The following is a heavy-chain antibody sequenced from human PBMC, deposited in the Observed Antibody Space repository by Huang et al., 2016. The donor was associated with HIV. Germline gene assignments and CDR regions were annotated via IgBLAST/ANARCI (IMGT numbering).Heavy chain of an antibody. CDR2: LHQDGSVN. CDR3: ARVIWEGWTASTGMSSGYYMDV. V-gene: IGHV3-7*01. Sequence: EEQLVESGGGSVQTGGSLRLSCAASGFSFSVFCMTWVRQHRSQGRGWVGKLHQDGSVNNIKDSVKVRFTILRDNAENTLYMQMNSLRVEDTSIYYCARVIWEGWTASTGMSSGYYMDVWGQGTTVIVSS. CDR1: GFSFSVFC. J-gene: IGHJ6*03. D-gene: IGHD1-26*01.